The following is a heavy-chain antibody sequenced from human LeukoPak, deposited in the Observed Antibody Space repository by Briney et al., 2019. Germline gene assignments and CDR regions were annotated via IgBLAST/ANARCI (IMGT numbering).Heavy chain of an antibody. Sequence: GGSLRLSCAASGFTFTPNAMNWVRQAPGKGLEWVSGIGGDGRSHYTDSVKGRFTISRDNSKNTLYLQMNSLRAEDTAVYYCAKKKGSGYYYAFDYWGQGTLVTVSS. J-gene: IGHJ4*02. D-gene: IGHD3-22*01. CDR1: GFTFTPNA. CDR2: IGGDGRS. CDR3: AKKKGSGYYYAFDY. V-gene: IGHV3-23*01.